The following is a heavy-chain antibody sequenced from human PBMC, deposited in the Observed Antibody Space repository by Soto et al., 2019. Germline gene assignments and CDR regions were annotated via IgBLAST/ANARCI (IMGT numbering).Heavy chain of an antibody. Sequence: QVQLQESGPGLVKPSQTLSLTCTVSGGSISSGGYYWSWIRQHPGKGLEWIGYIYYSGSTSYNPSLKSRVTISGDTSKNQFPLKLRSVTAANTAVYYCARDHGAILGEYWGQGTLVTVSS. D-gene: IGHD3-3*02. CDR2: IYYSGST. CDR1: GGSISSGGYY. CDR3: ARDHGAILGEY. J-gene: IGHJ4*02. V-gene: IGHV4-31*03.